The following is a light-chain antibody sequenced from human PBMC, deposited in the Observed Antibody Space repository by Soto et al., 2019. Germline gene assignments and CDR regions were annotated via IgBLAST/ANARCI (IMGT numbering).Light chain of an antibody. V-gene: IGKV3-20*01. CDR2: GAS. Sequence: EIVLTQSPGTLSLSPGERATLSCRASQSVSSRYLAWYQQKPGQAPRLLMYGASNRATDIPDRFSGSGSGTDFTLTISRLEPEDFAVYFWQQYGSSPPFTFGQGTKVEIK. CDR3: QQYGSSPPFT. CDR1: QSVSSRY. J-gene: IGKJ2*01.